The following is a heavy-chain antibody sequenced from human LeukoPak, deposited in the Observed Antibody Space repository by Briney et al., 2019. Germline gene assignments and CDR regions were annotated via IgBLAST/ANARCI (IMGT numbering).Heavy chain of an antibody. CDR3: ARSYSSGYDY. D-gene: IGHD6-19*01. CDR2: IYYSGST. V-gene: IGHV4-59*01. Sequence: SETLSLTCTVSGGSISSYYWSWLRQPPGKGLEWIGYIYYSGSTSYNPSLKSRVTISVDTSKNQFSLKLSSVTAADTAVYYCARSYSSGYDYWGQGTLVTVSS. J-gene: IGHJ4*02. CDR1: GGSISSYY.